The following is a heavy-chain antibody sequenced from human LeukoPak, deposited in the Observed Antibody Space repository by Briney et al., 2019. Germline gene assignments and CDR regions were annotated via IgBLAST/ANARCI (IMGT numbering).Heavy chain of an antibody. CDR1: GFTFSNYD. J-gene: IGHJ2*01. CDR3: ARDQTLNYYDSSGYWGPRNWYFDL. D-gene: IGHD3-22*01. V-gene: IGHV3-21*01. Sequence: GGSLRLSCAASGFTFSNYDMNWVRQAPGKGLEWVSSIDSDSTYIHYADSVKGRFTISRDNAKNSLYLQMNSLRAEDTAVYYCARDQTLNYYDSSGYWGPRNWYFDLWGRGTLVTVSS. CDR2: IDSDSTYI.